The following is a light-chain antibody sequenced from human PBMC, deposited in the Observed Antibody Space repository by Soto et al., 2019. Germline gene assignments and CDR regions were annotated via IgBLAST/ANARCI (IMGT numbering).Light chain of an antibody. Sequence: EIVLTQSPGTLSLSPGEGATLSCRASQSISSTFLAWYQHKPGQTPRVLIYGASRRAAGIPDRFSGSGSGTDFTLTSSRLEHEDFAVYYCQQYESSWTFGQGTKVEMK. V-gene: IGKV3-20*01. CDR3: QQYESSWT. CDR2: GAS. CDR1: QSISSTF. J-gene: IGKJ1*01.